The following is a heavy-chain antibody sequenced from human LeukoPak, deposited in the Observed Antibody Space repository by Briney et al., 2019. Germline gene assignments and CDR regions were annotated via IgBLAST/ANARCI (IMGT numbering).Heavy chain of an antibody. Sequence: GGSLRLSCAASGYTFDDYGMSWVRQAPGKGLEWVSGINWNGGKTGYADAARGRFSISRDNAKNSLYLQMNTLTVEDTALYYCARAIYCSGSDCFSPSAYWGQGALVTVSS. CDR3: ARAIYCSGSDCFSPSAY. CDR1: GYTFDDYG. J-gene: IGHJ4*02. D-gene: IGHD2-15*01. CDR2: INWNGGKT. V-gene: IGHV3-20*04.